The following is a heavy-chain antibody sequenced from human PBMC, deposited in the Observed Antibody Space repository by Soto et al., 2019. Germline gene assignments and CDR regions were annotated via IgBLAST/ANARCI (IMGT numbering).Heavy chain of an antibody. J-gene: IGHJ6*02. Sequence: SLRLSCAASVFTFSSYGMHWVRQAPGPGLEWVAVISYDGSNKYYADSVKGRFTISRDNSKNTLYLQMNSLRAEDTAVYYCAKDPGGDYFSGYYGMDVWGQGTTVTVSS. CDR3: AKDPGGDYFSGYYGMDV. V-gene: IGHV3-30*18. CDR1: VFTFSSYG. CDR2: ISYDGSNK. D-gene: IGHD2-21*02.